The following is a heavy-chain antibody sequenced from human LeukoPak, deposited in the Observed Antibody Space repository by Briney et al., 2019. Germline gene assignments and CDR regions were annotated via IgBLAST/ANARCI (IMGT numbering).Heavy chain of an antibody. V-gene: IGHV3-48*03. J-gene: IGHJ3*02. CDR2: ISSSGSTI. D-gene: IGHD3-22*01. CDR3: AKDLRYYDSSGYYYDAFDI. Sequence: GGSLRLSCAASGFTFSSYEMNWVRQAPGKGLEWVSYISSSGSTIYYADSVKGRFTISRDNSKNTLYLQMNSLRAEDTAVYYCAKDLRYYDSSGYYYDAFDIWGQGTMVTVSS. CDR1: GFTFSSYE.